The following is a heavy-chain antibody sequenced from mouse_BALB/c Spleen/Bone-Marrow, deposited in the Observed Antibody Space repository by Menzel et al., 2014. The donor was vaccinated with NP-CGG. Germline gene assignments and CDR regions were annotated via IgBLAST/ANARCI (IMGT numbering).Heavy chain of an antibody. CDR1: GYTFTSYY. V-gene: IGHV1S81*02. J-gene: IGHJ4*01. CDR2: INPSNGGT. CDR3: TRYTYGDYPYYYAMDY. D-gene: IGHD2-13*01. Sequence: QVQLQQSGAELVKPGASVKLSCEASGYTFTSYYMYWVKQRPGQGLEWIGGINPSNGGTNFNEKFKSKATLTVDKSSSAAYMQLGSLTSEDSAVYYCTRYTYGDYPYYYAMDYWGQGTSVTVSS.